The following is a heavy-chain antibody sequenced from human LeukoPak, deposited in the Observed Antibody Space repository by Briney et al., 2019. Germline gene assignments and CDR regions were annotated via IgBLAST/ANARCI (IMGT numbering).Heavy chain of an antibody. CDR1: GGSISSYY. CDR2: IYYSGST. J-gene: IGHJ5*02. Sequence: PSETLSLACTVSGGSISSYYWSWIRQPPGKGLEWIGYIYYSGSTNYNPSLKSRVTISVDTSKNQFSLKLSSVTAADTAVYYCARDRFDNWFDPWGQGTLVTVSS. CDR3: ARDRFDNWFDP. V-gene: IGHV4-59*01.